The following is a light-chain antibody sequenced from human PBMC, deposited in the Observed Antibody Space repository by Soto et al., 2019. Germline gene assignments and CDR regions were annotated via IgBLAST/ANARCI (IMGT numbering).Light chain of an antibody. J-gene: IGLJ3*02. CDR1: SSDVGAYNY. V-gene: IGLV2-11*01. CDR3: CSYAGSYPGV. CDR2: DVS. Sequence: QSVLTQPRSVSGSPGQSVTISCTGTSSDVGAYNYVSWYQHHPGKAPKVMIYDVSERPSGVPDRFSGSKSDNKASLTISGLQAEDEADYYCCSYAGSYPGVFGGGTKLTVL.